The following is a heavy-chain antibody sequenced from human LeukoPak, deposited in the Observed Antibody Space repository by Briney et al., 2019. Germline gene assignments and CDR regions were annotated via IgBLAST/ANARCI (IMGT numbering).Heavy chain of an antibody. CDR1: GYTFTGYY. CDR3: ATSRSSYRDDAFDI. J-gene: IGHJ3*02. Sequence: ASVKVSCKASGYTFTGYYMHWVRQAPGQGLEWMGWINPNSGGTNYAQKFQGRVTMTRDTSISTAYMELSRLRSGDTAVYYCATSRSSYRDDAFDIWGQGTMVTVSS. V-gene: IGHV1-2*02. D-gene: IGHD6-6*01. CDR2: INPNSGGT.